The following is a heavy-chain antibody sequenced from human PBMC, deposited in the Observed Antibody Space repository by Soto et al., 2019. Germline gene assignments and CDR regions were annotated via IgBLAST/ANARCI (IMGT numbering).Heavy chain of an antibody. CDR2: IYYSGST. CDR1: GYSISSGSY. D-gene: IGHD2-8*02. CDR3: AGVGGVDGYNYFNY. Sequence: SETLSLTCTVSGYSISSGSYWGWIRQPPGKGLEWIGYIYYSGSTNYNPSLKSRVTISVDTSKNQFSLKLSSVTAADTAVYFCAGVGGVDGYNYFNYWGQGTQVTVSS. J-gene: IGHJ4*02. V-gene: IGHV4-59*01.